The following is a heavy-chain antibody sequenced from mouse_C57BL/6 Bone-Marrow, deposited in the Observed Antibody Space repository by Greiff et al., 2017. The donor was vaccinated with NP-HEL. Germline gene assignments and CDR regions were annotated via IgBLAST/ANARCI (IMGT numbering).Heavy chain of an antibody. CDR1: GYTFTSYT. Sequence: QVQLQQSGAELARPGASVKMSCKASGYTFTSYTMHWVKQRPGQGLERIGYINPSSGYTKYNQKFKDKATLTADKSSSTAYMQLSSLTSEDSAVYYCARALRLLWLRRRAMDYWGQGTSVTVSS. D-gene: IGHD2-2*01. V-gene: IGHV1-4*01. CDR3: ARALRLLWLRRRAMDY. J-gene: IGHJ4*01. CDR2: INPSSGYT.